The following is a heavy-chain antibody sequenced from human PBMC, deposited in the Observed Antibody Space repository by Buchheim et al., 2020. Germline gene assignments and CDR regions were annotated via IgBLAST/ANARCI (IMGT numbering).Heavy chain of an antibody. CDR3: ARWNTAMVESYYYGMDV. V-gene: IGHV3-48*02. CDR2: IGRSSTSI. Sequence: EVQLVESGGGLVQPGGSLRLSCGASGFTFSLYSMNWVRQAPGKGLEWVSHIGRSSTSIYYGDSVKGRFTISRDNAKNSLYLQMNSLRDEDTAVYYCARWNTAMVESYYYGMDVWGHGTT. CDR1: GFTFSLYS. J-gene: IGHJ6*02. D-gene: IGHD5-18*01.